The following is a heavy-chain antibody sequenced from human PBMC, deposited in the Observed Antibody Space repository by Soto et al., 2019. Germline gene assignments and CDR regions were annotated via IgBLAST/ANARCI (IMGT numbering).Heavy chain of an antibody. D-gene: IGHD3-10*01. Sequence: QITLKESGPTLVKPTQTLTLTCTFSGFSLSTSGVGVGWIRQPPGKALEWLALIYWDDDKRYSPSLKSRLTITKDTSNKPVVLTMTNMDPVDTATYYCAHSRRVLWFGELLSWFDPWGQGTLVTVSS. V-gene: IGHV2-5*02. CDR3: AHSRRVLWFGELLSWFDP. J-gene: IGHJ5*02. CDR2: IYWDDDK. CDR1: GFSLSTSGVG.